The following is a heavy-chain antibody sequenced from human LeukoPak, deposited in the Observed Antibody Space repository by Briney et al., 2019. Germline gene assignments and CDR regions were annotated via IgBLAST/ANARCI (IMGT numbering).Heavy chain of an antibody. CDR1: GFTLSSYE. V-gene: IGHV3-23*01. D-gene: IGHD3-10*01. Sequence: PGGSLRLSCTVSGFTLSSYEMTWFRQAPGKGLEWVSSIGYGGADSHYADSVKGRFTISRDNSKNTLYLQMNSLRAEDTAVYYCAKEDKKYSMVRGVNSPDYYYYMDVWGNGTTVTVSS. J-gene: IGHJ6*03. CDR3: AKEDKKYSMVRGVNSPDYYYYMDV. CDR2: IGYGGADS.